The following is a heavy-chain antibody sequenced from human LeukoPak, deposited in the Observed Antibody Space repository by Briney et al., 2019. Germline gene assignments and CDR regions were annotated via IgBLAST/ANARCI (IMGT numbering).Heavy chain of an antibody. CDR1: GGSISSYS. Sequence: PSETLSLTCSVSGGSISSYSWSWIRQPPGKGLEWIGYIYYSGSTNYNPSLKRRVTQSVDTSKNQFSLKLSSVTAADTAVYYCARVGRGHFDYWGQGTLVTVSS. CDR2: IYYSGST. J-gene: IGHJ4*02. V-gene: IGHV4-59*01. CDR3: ARVGRGHFDY.